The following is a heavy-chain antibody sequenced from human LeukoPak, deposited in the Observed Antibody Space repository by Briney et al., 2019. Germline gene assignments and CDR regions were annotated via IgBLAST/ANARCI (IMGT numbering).Heavy chain of an antibody. V-gene: IGHV1-69*01. D-gene: IGHD5-24*01. Sequence: GSSVKVSCKASGGTFSSYAISWVRQAPGQGLEWMGGIIPIFGTANYAQKFQGRVTITADESTSTAYMELSSLRSDDTAVYYCARCWRGWLLDYWGQGTLVTVSS. CDR2: IIPIFGTA. CDR1: GGTFSSYA. CDR3: ARCWRGWLLDY. J-gene: IGHJ4*02.